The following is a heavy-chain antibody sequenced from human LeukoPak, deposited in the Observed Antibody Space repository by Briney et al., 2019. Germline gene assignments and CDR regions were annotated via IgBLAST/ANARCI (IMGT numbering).Heavy chain of an antibody. CDR3: ARGLNPFDILGRFDP. CDR1: GGSISSGDYY. J-gene: IGHJ5*02. D-gene: IGHD3-9*01. V-gene: IGHV4-30-4*01. Sequence: SETLSLTCTVSGGSISSGDYYWSWIRQPPGKGLEWIGYIYYSGSTYYNPSLKSRVTISVDTSKNQFSLQLNSVTPEDTAVYYCARGLNPFDILGRFDPWGQGTLVTVSS. CDR2: IYYSGST.